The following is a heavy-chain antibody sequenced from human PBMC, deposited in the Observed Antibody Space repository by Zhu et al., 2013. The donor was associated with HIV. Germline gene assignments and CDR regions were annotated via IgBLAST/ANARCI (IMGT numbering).Heavy chain of an antibody. CDR2: INPSGDTT. V-gene: IGHV1-46*01. CDR3: ASITVTSYF. Sequence: QVQLVQSGAEVKKPGASVKVSCKASGYTFTSYYMHWVRQAPGQGLEWMGIINPSGDTTSYAQKFQGRVTMTRDTSTSTVYMELSSLRFEDTAVYYCASITVTSYFWGQGTLVTVSS. J-gene: IGHJ4*02. CDR1: GYTFTSYY. D-gene: IGHD4-17*01.